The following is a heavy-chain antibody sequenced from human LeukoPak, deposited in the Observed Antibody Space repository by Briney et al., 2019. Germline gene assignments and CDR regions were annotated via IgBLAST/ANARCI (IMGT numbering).Heavy chain of an antibody. Sequence: PSETLSLTCTVSGGSISSYYWSWIRQPPGKGLEWIGYIYHSGSTYYNPSLKSRVTISVDRSKNQFSLKLSSVTAADTAVYYCARAGYSSSSGQDYWGQGTLATVSS. CDR1: GGSISSYY. CDR3: ARAGYSSSSGQDY. J-gene: IGHJ4*02. D-gene: IGHD6-6*01. V-gene: IGHV4-59*12. CDR2: IYHSGST.